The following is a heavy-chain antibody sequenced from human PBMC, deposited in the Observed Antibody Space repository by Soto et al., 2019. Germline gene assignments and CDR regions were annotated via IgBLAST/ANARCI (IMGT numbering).Heavy chain of an antibody. Sequence: QLQLQESGPRLVKPSETLSLTCSVSGASITSSSFHWGWIRQAPGKGLEWIATIYYSGGTDYNPSLGSRVTIYVDTSKNQFSRRLSSVPAADTAVYYCARRVGAVPFQLWGQGTLVTVSS. CDR1: GASITSSSFH. J-gene: IGHJ1*01. CDR3: ARRVGAVPFQL. V-gene: IGHV4-39*01. CDR2: IYYSGGT. D-gene: IGHD1-26*01.